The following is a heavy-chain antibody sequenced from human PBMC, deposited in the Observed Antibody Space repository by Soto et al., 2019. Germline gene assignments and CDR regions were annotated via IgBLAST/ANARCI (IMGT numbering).Heavy chain of an antibody. CDR2: IYHSGST. CDR1: SGSISSSNW. D-gene: IGHD5-12*01. Sequence: SETLSLTCAVSSGSISSSNWWSWVRQPPGKGLEWIGEIYHSGSTNYNPSLKSRVTISVDESKNQFSLKLSSVTAADTAVYYCAREVRGYDSDPARLVAFDIWGQGTMVTVS. CDR3: AREVRGYDSDPARLVAFDI. J-gene: IGHJ3*02. V-gene: IGHV4-4*02.